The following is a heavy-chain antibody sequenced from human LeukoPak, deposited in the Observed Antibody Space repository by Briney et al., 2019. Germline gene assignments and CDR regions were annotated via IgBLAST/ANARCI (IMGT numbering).Heavy chain of an antibody. J-gene: IGHJ4*02. CDR3: ATDRRYCSSTSCYRGNY. Sequence: GGSLRLSCAASGFTFSSYDMHWVRQVTGKGLEWVSAIGTAGDTYYPGSVKGRFTISRENAKNSSYLQMNSLRAGDTAVYYCATDRRYCSSTSCYRGNYWGQGTLVTVSS. CDR2: IGTAGDT. D-gene: IGHD2-2*02. CDR1: GFTFSSYD. V-gene: IGHV3-13*01.